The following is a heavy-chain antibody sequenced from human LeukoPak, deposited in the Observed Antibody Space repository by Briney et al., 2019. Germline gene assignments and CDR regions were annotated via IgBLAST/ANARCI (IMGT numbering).Heavy chain of an antibody. Sequence: ASVKVSCKASGYTFTSYGISWVRQAPGHGLEWMGWISPYNGNTNYTQKLQGRVTVTTDTSTSTAYMELRSLTSDDTAVYYCAREDIVVVPAAMRGGAFDYWGQGTLVTVSS. D-gene: IGHD2-2*01. V-gene: IGHV1-18*01. CDR2: ISPYNGNT. CDR1: GYTFTSYG. J-gene: IGHJ4*02. CDR3: AREDIVVVPAAMRGGAFDY.